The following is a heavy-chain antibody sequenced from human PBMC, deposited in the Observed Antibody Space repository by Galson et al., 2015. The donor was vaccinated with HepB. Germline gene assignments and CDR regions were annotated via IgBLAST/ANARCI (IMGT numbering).Heavy chain of an antibody. Sequence: PLSLTCTVSGGSISSGGYYWSWIRQHPGKGLEWIGYIYYSGSTYYSPSLESRVTISVDTSKNQFSLKLSSVTAADTAVYYCASSIVVVSGLDYWGQGTLVTVSS. D-gene: IGHD2-21*01. CDR3: ASSIVVVSGLDY. CDR2: IYYSGST. V-gene: IGHV4-31*03. CDR1: GGSISSGGYY. J-gene: IGHJ4*02.